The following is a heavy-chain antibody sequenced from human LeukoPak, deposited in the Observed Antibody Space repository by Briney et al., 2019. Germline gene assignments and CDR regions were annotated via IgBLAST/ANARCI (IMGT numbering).Heavy chain of an antibody. V-gene: IGHV5-51*01. D-gene: IGHD2-8*01. CDR1: GYSFTSYW. CDR2: IYPGDSDT. CDR3: ARRQASCTNGVCYTLYDMDV. J-gene: IGHJ6*02. Sequence: GDSLQISYEGSGYSFTSYWIGWMRQMAGKGLEWMGIIYPGDSDTRYSPSFQGQVTISADKSISTAYLQWSSLKASDTAMYYCARRQASCTNGVCYTLYDMDVWGQGTTVTVSS.